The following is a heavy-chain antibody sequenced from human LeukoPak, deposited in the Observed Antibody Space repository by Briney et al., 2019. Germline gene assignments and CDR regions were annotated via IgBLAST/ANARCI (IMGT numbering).Heavy chain of an antibody. J-gene: IGHJ5*02. CDR2: IYYSGST. V-gene: IGHV4-39*07. Sequence: SENLSVTCTVSGGSISSSSYYWGWIRQPPGKGLEWIGSIYYSGSTYYNPSLKSRVTISVDTSKNQFSLKLSSVTAADTAVYYCAREVRITMVRVQNWFDPWGQGTLVTVSS. CDR3: AREVRITMVRVQNWFDP. D-gene: IGHD3-10*01. CDR1: GGSISSSSYY.